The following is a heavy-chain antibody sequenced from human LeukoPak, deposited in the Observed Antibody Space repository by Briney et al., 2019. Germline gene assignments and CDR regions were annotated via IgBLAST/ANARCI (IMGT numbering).Heavy chain of an antibody. CDR1: GFTFSSYA. CDR3: ARDSGLEPVTAYL. J-gene: IGHJ5*02. D-gene: IGHD2-15*01. V-gene: IGHV3-74*01. CDR2: VKCNGSST. Sequence: GGSLRLSCAASGFTFSSYAMHWVRQAPGKGLVWVSRVKCNGSSTSYADSVKGRFTISRDNARNTLYLQMNSLRADDAAVYYGARDSGLEPVTAYLWGQGTLAPVTS.